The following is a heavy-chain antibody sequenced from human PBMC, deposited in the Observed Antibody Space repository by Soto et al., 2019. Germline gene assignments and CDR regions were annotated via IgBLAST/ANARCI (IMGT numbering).Heavy chain of an antibody. J-gene: IGHJ4*02. CDR2: ISAYNGNK. D-gene: IGHD3-10*01. CDR3: ARTPPPGEFQYLYYFDD. Sequence: QVQLVQSGAEVKKPGASVKVSCKASGYTFTSYGISWVRQAPGQGLEWMGWISAYNGNKNYAQKLQGRVTMTTDTSTSTAYMALRSLRADDTAVYSCARTPPPGEFQYLYYFDDWGQGTLVTVSS. V-gene: IGHV1-18*01. CDR1: GYTFTSYG.